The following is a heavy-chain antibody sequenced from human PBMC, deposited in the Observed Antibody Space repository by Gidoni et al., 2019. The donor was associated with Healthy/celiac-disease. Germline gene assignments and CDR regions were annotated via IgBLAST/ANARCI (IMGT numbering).Heavy chain of an antibody. CDR2: TYYSGTT. CDR1: GGSITSYY. D-gene: IGHD3-10*01. J-gene: IGHJ4*02. Sequence: QVQLQESGPGLVKPSETLSLTCPVSGGSITSYYWNWIRQPQGKGLEWIGNTYYSGTTNYTPSLKSRLTISIDTSDNQFSLNLISVTAADTAVYYCARGRGLGVWGQGTLVTVSS. CDR3: ARGRGLGV. V-gene: IGHV4-59*01.